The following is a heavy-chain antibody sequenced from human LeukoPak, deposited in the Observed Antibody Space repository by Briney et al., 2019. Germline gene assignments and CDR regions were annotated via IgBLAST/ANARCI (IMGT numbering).Heavy chain of an antibody. CDR1: GFTFSRYN. D-gene: IGHD3-10*01. J-gene: IGHJ4*02. CDR3: ARFIHGSGSYYRTFDY. V-gene: IGHV3-69-1*01. CDR2: FESGGNT. Sequence: GGSLRLSCTVSGFTFSRYNMNWVRQAPGKGLEWVSLFESGGNTYYADSVKGRFTISRDNAKNSLYLQMNSLRAEDTAVYYCARFIHGSGSYYRTFDYWGQGTLVTVSS.